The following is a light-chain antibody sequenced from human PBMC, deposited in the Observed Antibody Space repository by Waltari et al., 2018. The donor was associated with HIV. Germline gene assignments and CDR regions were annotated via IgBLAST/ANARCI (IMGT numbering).Light chain of an antibody. CDR2: GAS. Sequence: DIQMTKSPSSLSAFVGDRVTITCRASQRISTKLNWYQQKPGKDPNLLIYGASSLQSGVQSRFSGSGSGTDFTLTISSLQPEDFATYYCQQTYSTPQTFGQGTKVEIK. V-gene: IGKV1-39*01. CDR3: QQTYSTPQT. J-gene: IGKJ1*01. CDR1: QRISTK.